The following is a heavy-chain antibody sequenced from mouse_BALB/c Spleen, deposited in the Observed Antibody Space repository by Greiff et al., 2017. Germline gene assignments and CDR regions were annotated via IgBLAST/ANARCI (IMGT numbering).Heavy chain of an antibody. J-gene: IGHJ4*01. CDR1: GFTFSSFG. V-gene: IGHV5-17*02. Sequence: EVMLVESGGGLVQPGGSRKLSCAASGFTFSSFGMHWVRQAPEKGLEWVAYISSGSSTIYYADTVKGRFTISRDNPKNTLFLQMTSLRSEDTAMYYCARGGNYEENYAMDYWGQGTSVTVSS. CDR3: ARGGNYEENYAMDY. CDR2: ISSGSSTI. D-gene: IGHD2-1*01.